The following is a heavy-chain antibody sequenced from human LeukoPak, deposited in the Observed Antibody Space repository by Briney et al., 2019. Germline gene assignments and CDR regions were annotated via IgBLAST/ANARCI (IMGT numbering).Heavy chain of an antibody. Sequence: ASVKVSCKASGYTFTSYGISWVRQAPGQGLEWMGGIIPIFGTANYAQKFQGRVTITTDESTSTAYMELSSLRSEDTAVYYCARGCSGGSCYDYYFDYWGQGTLVTVSS. CDR3: ARGCSGGSCYDYYFDY. CDR1: GYTFTSYG. D-gene: IGHD2-15*01. CDR2: IIPIFGTA. J-gene: IGHJ4*02. V-gene: IGHV1-69*05.